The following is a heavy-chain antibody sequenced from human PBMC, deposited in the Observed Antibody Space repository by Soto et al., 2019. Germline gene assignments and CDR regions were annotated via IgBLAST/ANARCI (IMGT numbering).Heavy chain of an antibody. J-gene: IGHJ6*04. Sequence: PGGSLRLSCAASGFTFSRYWMHWVRQAPGKGLVWVSRINSDGSITNYADSVKGRFTISRDNAKNTLYLHMNSLRAEDTAVYYCARQEGAAFYYDGMDVWGKGTTVTVSS. V-gene: IGHV3-74*01. CDR1: GFTFSRYW. CDR3: ARQEGAAFYYDGMDV. CDR2: INSDGSIT.